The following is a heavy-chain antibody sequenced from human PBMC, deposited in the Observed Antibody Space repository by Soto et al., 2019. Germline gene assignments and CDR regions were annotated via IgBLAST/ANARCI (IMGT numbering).Heavy chain of an antibody. CDR3: LRAQELVAPFFDS. Sequence: EVQLVESGGGLVQPGGSLRLTCAASGFTFRSFDFHWVRQATGKGLEWVATIGTIGDTYYPVSVKGRFTVSRENANSSGPFQREGLRAGDTVCYFFLRAQELVAPFFDSWGQGTPVT. D-gene: IGHD3-10*01. V-gene: IGHV3-13*01. CDR1: GFTFRSFD. CDR2: IGTIGDT. J-gene: IGHJ4*02.